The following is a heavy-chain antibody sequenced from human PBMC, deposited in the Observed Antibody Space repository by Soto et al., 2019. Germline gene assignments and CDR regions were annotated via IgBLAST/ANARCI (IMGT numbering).Heavy chain of an antibody. CDR1: GFTFSNYG. CDR2: IWYDGSNK. Sequence: XSLRLSCAASGFTFSNYGMHWVRQAPGKGLEWVAVIWYDGSNKYYADSVKGRFIISRDNSKNTLYLQMNSLRAGDTAVYYCVKGFDFWSGYFDYWGQGTLVTVSS. V-gene: IGHV3-33*06. D-gene: IGHD3-3*01. CDR3: VKGFDFWSGYFDY. J-gene: IGHJ4*02.